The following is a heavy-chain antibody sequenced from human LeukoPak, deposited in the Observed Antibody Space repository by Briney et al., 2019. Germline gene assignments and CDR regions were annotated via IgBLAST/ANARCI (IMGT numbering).Heavy chain of an antibody. V-gene: IGHV1-2*02. CDR3: ARALYSSGWYRGEYYFDY. D-gene: IGHD6-19*01. CDR2: INPNSGGT. J-gene: IGHJ4*02. Sequence: ASVKVSCKASGYTFTGYYMHWVRQAPGQGLEWMGWINPNSGGTNYAQKFQGRVTMTRDTSISTAYMELSRLRSDDTAVYYCARALYSSGWYRGEYYFDYWGQGTLVTVSS. CDR1: GYTFTGYY.